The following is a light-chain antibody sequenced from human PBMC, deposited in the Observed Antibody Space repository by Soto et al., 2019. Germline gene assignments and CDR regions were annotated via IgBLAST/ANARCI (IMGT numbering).Light chain of an antibody. J-gene: IGLJ2*01. CDR2: EVT. CDR3: SSYSSSSALDVI. V-gene: IGLV2-14*01. CDR1: NRDVGGYNY. Sequence: QSALAQPASVSWSPGQSSTISCAGTNRDVGGYNYVSWYQQYPGKAPKLIIYEVTYRPSGVSNRFSGSKSGNTASLTISGLQAEDEADYYCSSYSSSSALDVIFGGGTKLTVL.